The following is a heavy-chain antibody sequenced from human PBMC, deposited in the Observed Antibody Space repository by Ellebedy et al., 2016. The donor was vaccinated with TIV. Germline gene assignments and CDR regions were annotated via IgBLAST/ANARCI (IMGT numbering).Heavy chain of an antibody. CDR2: ISYDGSNK. CDR3: AREGTYGDYSFDY. CDR1: GLTLSRYA. V-gene: IGHV3-30-3*01. J-gene: IGHJ4*02. D-gene: IGHD4-17*01. Sequence: GESLKISCAASGLTLSRYAMHWVRQAPGKGLEWVAVISYDGSNKNYADSVKGRFTISRDKSKNTLYLQIDSLRPEDTALYYCAREGTYGDYSFDYWGQGTQVTVSS.